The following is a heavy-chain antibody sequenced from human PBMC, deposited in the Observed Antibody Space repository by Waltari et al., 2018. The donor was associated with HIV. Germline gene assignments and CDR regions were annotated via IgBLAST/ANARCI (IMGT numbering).Heavy chain of an antibody. D-gene: IGHD1-26*01. V-gene: IGHV3-43D*03. Sequence: EVQLVESGGISVNTGETLGLSCAPPAFKLHDYGMHWVRQAPGEGLEWVALISWDGSSEYYAYSVKGRFSSSREKCENCLYLQMTRLRTDDTALYVCANAGSGRLDSWGQGTLGTVSS. CDR3: ANAGSGRLDS. CDR1: AFKLHDYG. CDR2: ISWDGSSE. J-gene: IGHJ4*02.